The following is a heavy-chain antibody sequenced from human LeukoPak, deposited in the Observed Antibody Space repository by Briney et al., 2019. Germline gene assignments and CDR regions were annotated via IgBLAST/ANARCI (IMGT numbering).Heavy chain of an antibody. V-gene: IGHV1-8*03. Sequence: GASVKLSCKPSGYTFTSYDINWVRQATGPGVEWMGWMNPNSGNTGYAQKFQGRVTITRNTSISTAYRELSSLRPEDTAVYYWGRLCSSTSCVMGDYWGQGTLVTVSS. CDR1: GYTFTSYD. D-gene: IGHD2-2*01. CDR3: GRLCSSTSCVMGDY. J-gene: IGHJ4*02. CDR2: MNPNSGNT.